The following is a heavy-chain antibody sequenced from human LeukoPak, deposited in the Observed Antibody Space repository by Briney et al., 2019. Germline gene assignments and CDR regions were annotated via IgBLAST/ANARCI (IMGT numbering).Heavy chain of an antibody. CDR1: GGSFSGYY. J-gene: IGHJ4*02. CDR2: INHSGST. Sequence: SETLSLTCAVHGGSFSGYYWSWIRQPPGKGLEWIGEINHSGSTNYNPSLKSRVTMSVDTSKNQFSLELSSVTAADTAVYYCARRSDTAMVFDDYWGQGTLVTVSS. V-gene: IGHV4-34*01. D-gene: IGHD5-18*01. CDR3: ARRSDTAMVFDDY.